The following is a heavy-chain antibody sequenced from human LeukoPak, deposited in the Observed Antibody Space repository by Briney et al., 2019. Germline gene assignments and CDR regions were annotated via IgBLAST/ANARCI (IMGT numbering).Heavy chain of an antibody. CDR3: AREQWLVGAFDI. D-gene: IGHD6-19*01. J-gene: IGHJ3*02. CDR1: TFTVSSNY. V-gene: IGHV3-33*08. Sequence: GGSLRLSCAASTFTVSSNYMNWVRQAPGKGLEWVAVIWYDGSNKYYADSVKGRFTISRDNSKNTLYLQMNSLSAEDTAVYYCAREQWLVGAFDIWGQGTMVTVSS. CDR2: IWYDGSNK.